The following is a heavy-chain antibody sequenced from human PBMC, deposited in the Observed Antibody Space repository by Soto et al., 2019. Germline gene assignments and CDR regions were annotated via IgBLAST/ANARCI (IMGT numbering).Heavy chain of an antibody. V-gene: IGHV1-69*04. CDR2: LIPILGIA. J-gene: IGHJ3*02. D-gene: IGHD2-2*01. Sequence: VSCMASGGTFSSYTISSVRHAPGQGLEWMGRLIPILGIANYAQKFQGRVTITADKSTSTAYMELSSLRSEDTAVYYCAREYCSSTSCSPEAFDIWGQGTMVTVSS. CDR3: AREYCSSTSCSPEAFDI. CDR1: GGTFSSYT.